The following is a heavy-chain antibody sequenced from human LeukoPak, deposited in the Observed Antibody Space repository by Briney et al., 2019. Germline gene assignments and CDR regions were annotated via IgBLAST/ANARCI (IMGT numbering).Heavy chain of an antibody. V-gene: IGHV4-59*11. Sequence: SETLSLTCTVSGGSISSHYWSWIRQPPGKGLEWIGDIYYSGSTNYNPSLKSRVTISVDTSKNQFSLKLSSVTAADTAVYYCARTDYYYGSESYYNEGLAYFDYWGQGTLVTVSS. CDR1: GGSISSHY. J-gene: IGHJ4*02. CDR3: ARTDYYYGSESYYNEGLAYFDY. CDR2: IYYSGST. D-gene: IGHD3-10*01.